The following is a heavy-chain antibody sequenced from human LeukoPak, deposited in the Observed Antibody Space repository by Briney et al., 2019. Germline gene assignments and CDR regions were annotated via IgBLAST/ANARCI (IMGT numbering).Heavy chain of an antibody. D-gene: IGHD3-22*01. J-gene: IGHJ4*01. V-gene: IGHV3-48*03. CDR2: ISGSGSSI. CDR3: AREYDSSGYPIDF. CDR1: GVTFSSYE. Sequence: GGSLRLSCAASGVTFSSYEMNWVRQAPGKGLEWVSYISGSGSSIHYADSVKGRFTISRDNAMNSLYLQMNSLRAEDTAIYYCAREYDSSGYPIDFWGHGTRVTVSS.